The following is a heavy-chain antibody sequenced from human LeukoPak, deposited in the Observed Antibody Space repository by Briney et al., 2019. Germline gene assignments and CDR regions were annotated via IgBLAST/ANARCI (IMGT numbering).Heavy chain of an antibody. CDR3: ARAPPDTAMVTPHYYYYMDV. D-gene: IGHD5-18*01. V-gene: IGHV1-69*05. J-gene: IGHJ6*03. CDR1: GGTFSSYA. CDR2: IIPIFGTA. Sequence: SVKVSCKASGGTFSSYAISLVRQAPGQGLEWMGGIIPIFGTANYAQKFQGRVTITTDESTSTAYMELSSLRSEDTAVYDCARAPPDTAMVTPHYYYYMDVWGKGTTVTVSS.